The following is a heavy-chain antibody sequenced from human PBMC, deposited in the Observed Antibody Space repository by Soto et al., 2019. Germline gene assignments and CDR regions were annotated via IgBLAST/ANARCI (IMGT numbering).Heavy chain of an antibody. D-gene: IGHD6-19*01. CDR2: ISGSGGST. V-gene: IGHV3-23*01. CDR3: AREGGWLNWFDP. Sequence: GGSLRLSCAASGFTFSSYAMSWVRQAPGKGLEWVSAISGSGGSTYYADSVKGRFTISRDNSKNTLYLQMNSLRDEDTAVYYCAREGGWLNWFDPWGQGTLVTVSS. J-gene: IGHJ5*02. CDR1: GFTFSSYA.